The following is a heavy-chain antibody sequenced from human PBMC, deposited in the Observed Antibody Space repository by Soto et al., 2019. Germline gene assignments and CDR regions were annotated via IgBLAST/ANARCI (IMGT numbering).Heavy chain of an antibody. J-gene: IGHJ5*02. CDR1: GFTFSSYA. D-gene: IGHD6-6*01. CDR2: ISWSSGST. CDR3: AKDNVPYSSSGHDWFDP. Sequence: GGSLRLSCAASGFTFSSYAMSWVRQAPGKGLEWVSGISWSSGSTDYADSVKGRFTISRDNAKNSLYLQMNSLRAEDTALYYCAKDNVPYSSSGHDWFDPWGQGTLVTVSS. V-gene: IGHV3-23*01.